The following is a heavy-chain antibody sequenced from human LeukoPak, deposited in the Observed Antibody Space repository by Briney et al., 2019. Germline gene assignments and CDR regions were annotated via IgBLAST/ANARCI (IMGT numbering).Heavy chain of an antibody. V-gene: IGHV4-39*01. J-gene: IGHJ6*03. CDR3: ARLAGTFYYYYYMDV. CDR1: GGSISSSSYY. CDR2: IYYSGST. Sequence: SETLSLTCTVSGGSISSSSYYWGWIPQPPGKGLEWIGSIYYSGSTYYNPSLKSRVTISVDTSKNQFSLKLSSVTAADTAVYYCARLAGTFYYYYYMDVWGKGTTVTVSS. D-gene: IGHD1-7*01.